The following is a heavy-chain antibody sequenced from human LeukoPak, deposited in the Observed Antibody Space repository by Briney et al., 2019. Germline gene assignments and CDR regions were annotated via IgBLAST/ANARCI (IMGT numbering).Heavy chain of an antibody. CDR1: GFTFDDYA. V-gene: IGHV3-20*04. CDR3: ARRYGDLTPCSDY. Sequence: PGGSLRLSCAASGFTFDDYAMNWVRQAPGKGLEWVSSINWNGDSTDYADSVKGRFTISRDNAKNSLYLQMDSLRAEDTALYYCARRYGDLTPCSDYWGQGTLVTVSS. D-gene: IGHD4-17*01. CDR2: INWNGDST. J-gene: IGHJ4*02.